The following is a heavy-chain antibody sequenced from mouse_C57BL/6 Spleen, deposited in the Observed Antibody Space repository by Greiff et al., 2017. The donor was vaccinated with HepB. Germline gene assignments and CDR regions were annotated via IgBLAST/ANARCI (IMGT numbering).Heavy chain of an antibody. CDR2: IDPENGDT. D-gene: IGHD1-1*01. CDR3: TTGGYYYGSSYGFDY. CDR1: GFNIKDDY. V-gene: IGHV14-4*01. Sequence: VQLQQSGAELVRPGASVKLSCTASGFNIKDDYMHWVKQRPEQGLEWIGWIDPENGDTEYASKFQGKATITADTSSNTDYLQLSSLTSEDTAVYYYTTGGYYYGSSYGFDYWGQGTTLTVSS. J-gene: IGHJ2*01.